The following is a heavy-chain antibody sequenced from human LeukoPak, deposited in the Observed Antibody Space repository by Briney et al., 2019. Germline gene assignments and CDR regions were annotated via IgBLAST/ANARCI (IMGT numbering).Heavy chain of an antibody. D-gene: IGHD3-10*01. Sequence: ASVKVSCKASGYTFTGYYMHWVRQAPGQGLEWMGWINPNSGGTNYAQKFQGRVTMTRDMSTRTVYMELNSLRSEDTAVYYCARLSSGTRDAFDIWGQGTMVTVSS. CDR1: GYTFTGYY. J-gene: IGHJ3*02. V-gene: IGHV1-2*02. CDR3: ARLSSGTRDAFDI. CDR2: INPNSGGT.